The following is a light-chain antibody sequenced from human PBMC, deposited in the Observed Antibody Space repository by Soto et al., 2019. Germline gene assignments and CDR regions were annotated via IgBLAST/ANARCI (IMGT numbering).Light chain of an antibody. V-gene: IGKV3-15*01. Sequence: EIVMTQSPATLSVSPGERATLSCRASQSVRSDLAWYQQKPGQAPRLLISGASTSATGIPVRFSGSGSGTEFTLTISSLQSADFAVYYCQQYNNWPRLTFGGGTKVEIK. CDR1: QSVRSD. CDR2: GAS. J-gene: IGKJ4*01. CDR3: QQYNNWPRLT.